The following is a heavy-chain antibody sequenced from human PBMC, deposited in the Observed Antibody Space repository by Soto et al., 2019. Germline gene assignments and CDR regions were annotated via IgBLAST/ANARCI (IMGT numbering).Heavy chain of an antibody. D-gene: IGHD2-2*01. CDR2: ISGSGAYT. CDR3: ARDRKTYSTKYYFDY. V-gene: IGHV3-23*01. CDR1: GFTFSTYA. J-gene: IGHJ4*02. Sequence: GGSLRLSCAASGFTFSTYAMNWVRQPPGKGLEWVSSISGSGAYTYYADSVQGRFTISRDNSKNTLNLQMNSLRAEDTAVYYCARDRKTYSTKYYFDYWGQGTLVTVSS.